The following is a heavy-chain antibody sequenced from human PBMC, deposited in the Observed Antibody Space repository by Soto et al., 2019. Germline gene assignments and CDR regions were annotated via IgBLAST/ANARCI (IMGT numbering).Heavy chain of an antibody. V-gene: IGHV3-30*18. J-gene: IGHJ6*02. CDR3: AKDVPGGMGV. D-gene: IGHD2-2*01. CDR1: GFTFSSYG. CDR2: ISYDGSNK. Sequence: QVQLVESGGGVVQPGRSLRLSCAASGFTFSSYGMHWVRQAPGRGLEWVAVISYDGSNKYYADSVKGRFTISRDNSKNTLYLQMDSLRAEDTAVYYCAKDVPGGMGVWGQGTTVTVSS.